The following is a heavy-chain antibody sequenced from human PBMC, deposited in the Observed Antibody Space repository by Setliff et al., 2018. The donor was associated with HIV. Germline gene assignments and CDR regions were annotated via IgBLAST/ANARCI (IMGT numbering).Heavy chain of an antibody. CDR2: IHYSGST. V-gene: IGHV4-31*03. CDR3: ARHKDPPGSRWIFYYYYMDL. D-gene: IGHD6-13*01. CDR1: GGSISSGGYY. J-gene: IGHJ6*03. Sequence: SETLSLTCTVSGGSISSGGYYWSWIRQHPGKGLEWIGYIHYSGSTHYNPSLKSRVTISLDTSKNQFSLRLSSVSAADTGVYYCARHKDPPGSRWIFYYYYMDLWGGGTTVTVSS.